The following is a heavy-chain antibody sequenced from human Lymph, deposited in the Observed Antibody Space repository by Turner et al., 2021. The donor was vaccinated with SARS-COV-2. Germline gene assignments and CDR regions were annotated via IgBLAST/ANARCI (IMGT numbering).Heavy chain of an antibody. Sequence: QVQLQESGPGLVKPSGTLSLTCTVSGGSISSYYWSWIRQPPGKGLELIGYIFYSGSTIYNPSLKSRVTISVDTSKNQFSLKLSSVTAADTAVYYCARVVPAGWYYFDYWGQGTLVTVSS. CDR2: IFYSGST. D-gene: IGHD2-2*01. J-gene: IGHJ4*02. CDR1: GGSISSYY. CDR3: ARVVPAGWYYFDY. V-gene: IGHV4-59*01.